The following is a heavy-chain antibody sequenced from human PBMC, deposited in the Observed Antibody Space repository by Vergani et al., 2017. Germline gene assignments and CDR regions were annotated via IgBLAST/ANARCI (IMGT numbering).Heavy chain of an antibody. CDR2: ISSSSSYI. V-gene: IGHV3-21*01. CDR1: GFTFSSYS. CDR3: AREANLRFLEWLLSDAFDI. D-gene: IGHD3-3*01. Sequence: EVQLVESGGGLVKPGGSLRLSCAASGFTFSSYSMNWVRQAPGKGLEWVSSISSSSSYIYYADSVKGRFTISRDNAKNSLYLQMNSLRAEDTAVYYCAREANLRFLEWLLSDAFDIWGQGTMGTVSS. J-gene: IGHJ3*02.